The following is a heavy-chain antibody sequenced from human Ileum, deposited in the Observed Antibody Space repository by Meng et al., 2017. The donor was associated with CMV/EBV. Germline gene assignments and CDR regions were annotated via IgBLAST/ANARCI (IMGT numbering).Heavy chain of an antibody. CDR2: IYTNGRA. CDR1: GGPISRGNYY. J-gene: IGHJ4*02. V-gene: IGHV4-61*02. Sequence: HVQLQESGSALVKPSQTLSLTCTVSGGPISRGNYYSSWIRQPAGKGLEWIGRIYTNGRATYNPSLESRVTISLDTSKIQFSLKLNSVTAADTAVYYCAREPPGYWGQGILVTVSS. CDR3: AREPPGY.